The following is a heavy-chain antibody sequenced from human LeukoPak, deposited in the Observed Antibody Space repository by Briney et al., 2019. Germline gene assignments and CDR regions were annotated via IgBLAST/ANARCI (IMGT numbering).Heavy chain of an antibody. CDR1: GFTFSDYA. CDR3: SRGGVNDYGDGQYFQY. V-gene: IGHV3-49*04. CDR2: IRSKTYGGT. J-gene: IGHJ1*01. D-gene: IGHD4-17*01. Sequence: GGSLRLSCTASGFTFSDYAISWVRQAPGKGLEWIGFIRSKTYGGTEYAASVKDRFVISRDDSKTIAYLQMNSLKTEDTAVYYCSRGGVNDYGDGQYFQYWGQGTLVTASS.